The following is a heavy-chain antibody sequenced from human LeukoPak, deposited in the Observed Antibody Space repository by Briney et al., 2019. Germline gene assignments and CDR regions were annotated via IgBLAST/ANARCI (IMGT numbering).Heavy chain of an antibody. CDR1: GGSISSYY. J-gene: IGHJ4*02. Sequence: HPSETLSLTCTVSGGSISSYYWSWIRQPPGKGLEWIGYIYYSGSTNYNPSLKSRVTISVDTSKNQFSLKLSSVTAADTAVYYCARRSHSSFGDYFDYWGQGTLVTVSS. CDR3: ARRSHSSFGDYFDY. CDR2: IYYSGST. V-gene: IGHV4-59*08. D-gene: IGHD6-6*01.